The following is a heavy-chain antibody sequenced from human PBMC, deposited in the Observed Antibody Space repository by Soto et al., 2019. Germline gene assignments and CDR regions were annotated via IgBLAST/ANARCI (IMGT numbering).Heavy chain of an antibody. Sequence: SGPTRVNPTPTLTLTCTFSGFSLSPSAEGVGWIRQPPGKALEWLALIYWDNDKRYSPSLRSRLTITTDTAKNQVVLTMTNMGPVDTATYYGTGFRTFDNWGQQALVTISS. J-gene: IGHJ4*01. CDR2: IYWDNDK. CDR3: TGFRTFDN. CDR1: GFSLSPSAEG. D-gene: IGHD3-10*01. V-gene: IGHV2-5*02.